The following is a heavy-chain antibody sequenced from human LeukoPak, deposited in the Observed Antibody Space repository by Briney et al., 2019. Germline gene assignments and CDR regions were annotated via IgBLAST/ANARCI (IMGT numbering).Heavy chain of an antibody. Sequence: SETLSLTCTVSGGSISSSSYYWGWIRQPPGKGLEWIGNMYYSGSNYYNPFLKSRVTISVDTSKSQFSLKLSSVTAADTAVYYCARHLPVSFYSVAAAIDYWGQGILVTVSS. CDR2: MYYSGSN. J-gene: IGHJ4*02. D-gene: IGHD2-21*01. V-gene: IGHV4-39*01. CDR3: ARHLPVSFYSVAAAIDY. CDR1: GGSISSSSYY.